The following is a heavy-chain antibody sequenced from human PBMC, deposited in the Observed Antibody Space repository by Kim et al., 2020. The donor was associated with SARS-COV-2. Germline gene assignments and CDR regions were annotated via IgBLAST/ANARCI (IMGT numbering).Heavy chain of an antibody. D-gene: IGHD2-15*01. CDR1: GGSISSYY. CDR3: ARRGYCSGGSCYYYGMDV. Sequence: SETLSLTCTVSGGSISSYYWSWIRQPPGKGLEWIGYIYYSGSTNYNPSHKSRVTISVDTSKNQFSLKLSSVTAADTAVYYCARRGYCSGGSCYYYGMDVWGQGTTVTVSS. J-gene: IGHJ6*02. V-gene: IGHV4-59*08. CDR2: IYYSGST.